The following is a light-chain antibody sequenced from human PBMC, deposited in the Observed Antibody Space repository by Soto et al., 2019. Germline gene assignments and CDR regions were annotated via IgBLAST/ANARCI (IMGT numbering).Light chain of an antibody. CDR1: SSNIGNNA. Sequence: QSVLTQPPSVSEAPRQRVTISCSGSSSNIGNNAVNWYQQLPGKAPKLLIYYDDLLPSGVSDRFSGSKSGTSASLAISGLQSEDEADYYCSAWDASMNVSVFGGGTKLTVL. J-gene: IGLJ2*01. CDR2: YDD. CDR3: SAWDASMNVSV. V-gene: IGLV1-36*01.